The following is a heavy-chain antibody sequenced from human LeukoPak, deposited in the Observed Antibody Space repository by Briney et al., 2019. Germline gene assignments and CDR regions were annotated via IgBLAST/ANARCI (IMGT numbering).Heavy chain of an antibody. D-gene: IGHD5-18*01. CDR3: ATGRGYSYGVPWFDP. CDR2: FDPGDGET. J-gene: IGHJ5*02. CDR1: GYTLTELS. Sequence: ASVKVSCKVSGYTLTELSMHWVRQAPGKGLEWMGGFDPGDGETIYAQKFQGRVTMTEDTSTDTAYMELSSLRSEDTAVYYCATGRGYSYGVPWFDPWGQGTLVTVSS. V-gene: IGHV1-24*01.